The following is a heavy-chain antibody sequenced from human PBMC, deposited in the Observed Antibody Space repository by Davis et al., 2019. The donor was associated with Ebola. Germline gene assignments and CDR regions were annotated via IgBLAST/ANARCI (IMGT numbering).Heavy chain of an antibody. J-gene: IGHJ5*02. CDR3: ARDVVPAAISLWFDP. V-gene: IGHV3-48*03. D-gene: IGHD2-2*02. Sequence: GGSLRLSCAASGFTFSSYEMNWVRQAPGKGLEWVSYISSSGSTIYYADSVKGRFTISRDNSKNTLYLQMNSLRAEDTAVYYCARDVVPAAISLWFDPWGQGTLVTVSS. CDR2: ISSSGSTI. CDR1: GFTFSSYE.